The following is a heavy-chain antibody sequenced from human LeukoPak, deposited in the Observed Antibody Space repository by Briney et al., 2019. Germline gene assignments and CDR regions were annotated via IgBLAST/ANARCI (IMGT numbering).Heavy chain of an antibody. Sequence: IPSETLSLTCAVYGGSFSGYYWSWIRQPPGKGLEWIGEINHSGSTNYNPSLKSRVTISVDTSKNQFSLKLSSVTAADTAVYYCARGVIGYYYDSSGYYRYWGQGTLVTVSS. CDR2: INHSGST. CDR1: GGSFSGYY. D-gene: IGHD3-22*01. J-gene: IGHJ4*02. V-gene: IGHV4-34*01. CDR3: ARGVIGYYYDSSGYYRY.